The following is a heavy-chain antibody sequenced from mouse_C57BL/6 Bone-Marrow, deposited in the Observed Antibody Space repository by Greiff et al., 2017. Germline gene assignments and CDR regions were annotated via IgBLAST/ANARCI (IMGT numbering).Heavy chain of an antibody. CDR3: ASSNYSNYDYARDY. V-gene: IGHV1-63*01. Sequence: VQLQESGAELVRPGTSVKMSCKASGYTFTNYWIGWAKQRPGHGLEWIGDIYPGGGCTNYNEKFKGKATLTADNSSRTAYMQLSSLTSSDSAIDVYASSNYSNYDYARDYWGQGTSVTVSS. CDR1: GYTFTNYW. CDR2: IYPGGGCT. J-gene: IGHJ4*01. D-gene: IGHD2-5*01.